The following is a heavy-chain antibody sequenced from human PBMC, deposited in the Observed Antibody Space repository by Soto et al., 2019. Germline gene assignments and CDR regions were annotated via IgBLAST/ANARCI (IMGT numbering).Heavy chain of an antibody. Sequence: EVQLVESGGGLVQPGGSLRLSCAASGFTFSNYWMSWVRQAPGEGLEWVANIKQDGSEKYYVDSVKGRFTISRDNAKNSLYLQMNSLRAEDTAVYYCARGSGYYFYWGQGILVTVSS. CDR1: GFTFSNYW. CDR3: ARGSGYYFY. V-gene: IGHV3-7*05. CDR2: IKQDGSEK. J-gene: IGHJ4*02. D-gene: IGHD3-22*01.